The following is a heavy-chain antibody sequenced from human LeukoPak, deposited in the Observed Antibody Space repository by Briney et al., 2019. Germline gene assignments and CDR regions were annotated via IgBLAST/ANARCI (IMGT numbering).Heavy chain of an antibody. CDR3: ARIIEMATIFAPFDP. J-gene: IGHJ5*02. D-gene: IGHD5-24*01. CDR1: GGSISSSNYY. V-gene: IGHV4-39*01. Sequence: SETLSLTCTVSGGSISSSNYYWGWIRQPPGKGLEWMGSIYYSGSTYYSPSLKSQVTISVDTSKNQFSLKLSSVTAADTAVYYCARIIEMATIFAPFDPWGQGTLVTVSS. CDR2: IYYSGST.